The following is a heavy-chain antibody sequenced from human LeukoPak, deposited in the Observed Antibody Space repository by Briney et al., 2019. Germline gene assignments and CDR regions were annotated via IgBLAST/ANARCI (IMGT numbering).Heavy chain of an antibody. CDR2: INHSGST. D-gene: IGHD2-2*01. V-gene: IGHV4-34*01. J-gene: IGHJ3*02. CDR1: GGSFSGYY. CDR3: ARARGALGCCSSTSCSTLGAFDI. Sequence: SETQSLTCAVYGGSFSGYYWSWIRQPPGKGLEWIGEINHSGSTNYNPSLKSRVTISVDTSKNQFSLKLSSVTAADTAVYYCARARGALGCCSSTSCSTLGAFDIWGQGTMVTVSS.